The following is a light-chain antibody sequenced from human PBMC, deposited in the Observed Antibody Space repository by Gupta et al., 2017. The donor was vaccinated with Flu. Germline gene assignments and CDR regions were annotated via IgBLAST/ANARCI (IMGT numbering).Light chain of an antibody. Sequence: NFMLTQPHSVSESPGKTVTISCTRSSGTIASNYVHWYQQRPGSAPTTVISEVNQRPSGVPDRFSGSIDSASNYASRPISGLKTEDEADDYCQYYDTNTHFLVFGGGTKLTVL. J-gene: IGLJ3*02. CDR2: EVN. V-gene: IGLV6-57*03. CDR1: SGTIASNY. CDR3: QYYDTNTHFLV.